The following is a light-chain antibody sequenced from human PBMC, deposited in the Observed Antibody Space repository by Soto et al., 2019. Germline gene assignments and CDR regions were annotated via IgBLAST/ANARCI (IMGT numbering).Light chain of an antibody. CDR3: QQYNSYSFT. J-gene: IGKJ3*01. CDR2: KAS. CDR1: QSISSW. Sequence: DIQMTQSPSTLSASVGDRVTITCRASQSISSWLAWYQQKPGKAPKLLIYKASSLQSGVPSRFSGRGSGTGFTLTISSLQPDDFATYYGQQYNSYSFTFGPGTKVEI. V-gene: IGKV1-5*03.